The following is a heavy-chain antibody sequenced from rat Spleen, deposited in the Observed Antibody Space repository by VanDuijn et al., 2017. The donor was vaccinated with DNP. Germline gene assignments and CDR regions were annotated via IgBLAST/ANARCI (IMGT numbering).Heavy chain of an antibody. CDR3: AKVRTTGIPGFAY. J-gene: IGHJ3*01. D-gene: IGHD1-9*01. CDR2: ISTSGSRT. Sequence: EVQLVESGGGLVQPGRSLKLSCAASGFTFSNYYMAWVRQAPKKGLEWVATISTSGSRTYYPDSVKGRFTISRDNAESSLYLQMNSLRSEDTATYYCAKVRTTGIPGFAYWGQGTLVTVSS. CDR1: GFTFSNYY. V-gene: IGHV5-25*01.